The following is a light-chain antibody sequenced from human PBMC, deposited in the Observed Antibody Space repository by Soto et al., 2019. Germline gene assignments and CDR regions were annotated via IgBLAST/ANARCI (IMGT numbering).Light chain of an antibody. CDR2: KDL. V-gene: IGLV1-47*01. CDR1: NSNIGNRP. J-gene: IGLJ3*02. CDR3: LTWDDSLRGWV. Sequence: QPVLTQPPSASGTPGQRVTISCSGGNSNIGNRPVHWFQQLPGTAPKLLIYKDLQRPSGVPDRFSGSKSGTSASLAISGLRSDDEADYYCLTWDDSLRGWVFGGGTKLTAL.